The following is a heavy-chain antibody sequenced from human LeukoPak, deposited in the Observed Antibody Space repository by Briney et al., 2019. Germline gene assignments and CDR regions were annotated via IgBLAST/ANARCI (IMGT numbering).Heavy chain of an antibody. V-gene: IGHV3-21*06. CDR1: GFTFSIYS. D-gene: IGHD3-16*02. Sequence: GGSLRLSCAASGFTFSIYSMNWVRQAPGKGLEWVSSIGSGSSYIYYADSVKGRFTISRDNAKNSMYLQMNSLRAEDTAVYYCARDIVDSYEYLQHWGQGTLVTVSS. CDR3: ARDIVDSYEYLQH. J-gene: IGHJ1*01. CDR2: IGSGSSYI.